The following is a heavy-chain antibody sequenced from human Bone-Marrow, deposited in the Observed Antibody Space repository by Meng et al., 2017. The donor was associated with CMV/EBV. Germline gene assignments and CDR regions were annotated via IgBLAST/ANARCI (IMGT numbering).Heavy chain of an antibody. Sequence: ASVKVSCKASGYTFTGYYMHWVRQAPGQGLEWMGWINPNSGGTNYAQKFQGRVTMTRDTSIGTAYMELSRLSSDDTAVYYCARELIAVAGTRGVGPGRTAHYGMDVWGQGTTVTVSS. V-gene: IGHV1-2*02. J-gene: IGHJ6*02. CDR3: ARELIAVAGTRGVGPGRTAHYGMDV. CDR2: INPNSGGT. CDR1: GYTFTGYY. D-gene: IGHD6-19*01.